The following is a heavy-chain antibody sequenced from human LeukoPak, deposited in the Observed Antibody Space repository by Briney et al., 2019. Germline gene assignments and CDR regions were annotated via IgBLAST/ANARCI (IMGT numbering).Heavy chain of an antibody. D-gene: IGHD2-2*01. CDR2: VYPADSHT. CDR3: ARSPAGIRTFDY. J-gene: IGHJ4*02. CDR1: GYSFPTYW. Sequence: GESLKISCEGSGYSFPTYWIGWVRLLPGRGLEWMGVVYPADSHTTYSPSFQGQVTISADKSIGTAYLQWSSLRASDTAMYYCARSPAGIRTFDYWGQGTLVTVSS. V-gene: IGHV5-51*01.